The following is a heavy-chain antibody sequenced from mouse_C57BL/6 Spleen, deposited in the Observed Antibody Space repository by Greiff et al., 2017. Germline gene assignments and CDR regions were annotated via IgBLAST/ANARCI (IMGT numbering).Heavy chain of an antibody. D-gene: IGHD1-1*01. CDR1: GFNIKNTY. Sequence: EVQLQESVAELVRPGASVKLSCTASGFNIKNTYMHWVKQRPEQGLAWIGRIDPANGNTKYAPKFQGKATITADTSSNTAYLQRSRLTSEDTAIYYCGMGYYCSYFDDWGQGTTLTVSS. J-gene: IGHJ2*01. CDR3: GMGYYCSYFDD. V-gene: IGHV14-3*01. CDR2: IDPANGNT.